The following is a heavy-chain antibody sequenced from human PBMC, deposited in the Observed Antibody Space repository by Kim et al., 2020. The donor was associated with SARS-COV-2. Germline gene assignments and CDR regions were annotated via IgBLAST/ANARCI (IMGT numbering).Heavy chain of an antibody. J-gene: IGHJ4*02. V-gene: IGHV3-30*18. CDR3: AKAEAYDY. Sequence: GGSLRLSCAASGFTFSSYGMHWVRQAPGKGLEWVAVISYDGSNKYYADSVKGRFTISRDNSKNTLYLQMNSLRAEDTAVYYWAKAEAYDYWGQGTLVTVSS. CDR2: ISYDGSNK. CDR1: GFTFSSYG.